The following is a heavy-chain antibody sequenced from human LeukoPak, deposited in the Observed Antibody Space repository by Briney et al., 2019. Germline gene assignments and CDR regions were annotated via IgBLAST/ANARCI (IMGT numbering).Heavy chain of an antibody. Sequence: TSETLSLTCAVSGYSISSGYYWGWIRQPPGKGLAWIGSIYHSGSTYYNPSLKSRVTISVDTSKNQFSLKLSSVTAADTAVYYCARVGYGSGSYSDYWGQGTLVTVSS. D-gene: IGHD3-10*01. J-gene: IGHJ4*02. V-gene: IGHV4-38-2*01. CDR2: IYHSGST. CDR3: ARVGYGSGSYSDY. CDR1: GYSISSGYY.